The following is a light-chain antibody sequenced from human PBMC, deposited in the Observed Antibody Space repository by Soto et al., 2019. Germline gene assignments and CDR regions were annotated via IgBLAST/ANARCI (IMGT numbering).Light chain of an antibody. CDR1: SSDLGGYNY. CDR2: DVT. Sequence: QSALTQPRSVSGSPGQSVTISCSGTSSDLGGYNYVSWFQHHPGKAPKLMIYDVTLRPSGVPDRFSGSKSGNTASLTISGLQAEDEADYYCSSYTSSSTHVVFGGGTKLTVL. J-gene: IGLJ2*01. V-gene: IGLV2-11*01. CDR3: SSYTSSSTHVV.